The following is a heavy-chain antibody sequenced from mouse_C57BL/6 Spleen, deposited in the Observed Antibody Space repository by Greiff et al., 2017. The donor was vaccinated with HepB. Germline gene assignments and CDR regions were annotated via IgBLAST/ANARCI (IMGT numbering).Heavy chain of an antibody. CDR1: GYTFTDYE. D-gene: IGHD2-4*01. CDR2: IDPETGGT. J-gene: IGHJ3*01. V-gene: IGHV1-15*01. CDR3: TTYYDYDWFAY. Sequence: VQLQQSGAELVRPGASVTLSCKASGYTFTDYEMHWVKQTPVHGLEWIGAIDPETGGTAYNQKFKGKAILTADKSSSTAFMELRSLTSEDSAVYYCTTYYDYDWFAYWGPGTLVTVSA.